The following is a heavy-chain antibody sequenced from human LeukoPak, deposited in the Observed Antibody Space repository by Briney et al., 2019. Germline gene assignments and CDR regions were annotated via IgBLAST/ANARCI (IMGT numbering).Heavy chain of an antibody. D-gene: IGHD6-13*01. CDR1: GGSISTSSHY. CDR2: FSYSGTT. V-gene: IGHV4-39*07. Sequence: SETLSLTCTVSGGSISTSSHYWGWIRQPPGKGLEFIASFSYSGTTYYNPSLKSRVTMSVDTSKNQFSLKLSSLTAADTAVYYCATLRTYSSSGKWGQGTLVTVSS. J-gene: IGHJ4*02. CDR3: ATLRTYSSSGK.